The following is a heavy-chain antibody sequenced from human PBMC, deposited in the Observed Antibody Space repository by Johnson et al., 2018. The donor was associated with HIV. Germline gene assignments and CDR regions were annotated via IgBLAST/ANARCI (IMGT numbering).Heavy chain of an antibody. CDR1: GFTFDDYG. J-gene: IGHJ3*02. V-gene: IGHV3-20*04. CDR2: INWTGSST. CDR3: ARVTRQGVAFDI. D-gene: IGHD3-16*01. Sequence: VQLLESGGGLVKPGGSLRLSCAASGFTFDDYGMSWVRQAPGKGLAWVPGINWTGSSTGYADSGKGRFTIPRDNAKNSLYLQMNSLRAGCTALYYVARVTRQGVAFDIWGQGTMVTVSS.